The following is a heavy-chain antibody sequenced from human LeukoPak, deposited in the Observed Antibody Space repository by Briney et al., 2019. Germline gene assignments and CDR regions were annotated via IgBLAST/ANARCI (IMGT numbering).Heavy chain of an antibody. CDR2: IYSGGST. Sequence: PGGSLRLSCAASGFTVSSNYMSWVRQAPGKGLEWVSVIYSGGSTYYADSVKGRFTISRDNSKNTLYLQMNSLRAEDTAVYYCARGGMYSSGYYYYGMDVWGQGTTVTVSS. CDR3: ARGGMYSSGYYYYGMDV. D-gene: IGHD6-25*01. CDR1: GFTVSSNY. J-gene: IGHJ6*02. V-gene: IGHV3-53*01.